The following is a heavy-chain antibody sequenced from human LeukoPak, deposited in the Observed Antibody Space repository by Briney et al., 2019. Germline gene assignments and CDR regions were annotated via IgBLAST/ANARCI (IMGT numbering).Heavy chain of an antibody. CDR3: ARESVLRYFDWTTRYYFDY. CDR2: INRSGST. V-gene: IGHV4-34*01. Sequence: KPSETLSLTCAVYGRYFSGYYWSWIRQPPGKGLEWIGQINRSGSTNYNPSLKSRVTISVDTSKNQFSLKLSSVTAADTAVYYCARESVLRYFDWTTRYYFDYWGQGTLVTVSS. D-gene: IGHD3-9*01. J-gene: IGHJ4*02. CDR1: GRYFSGYY.